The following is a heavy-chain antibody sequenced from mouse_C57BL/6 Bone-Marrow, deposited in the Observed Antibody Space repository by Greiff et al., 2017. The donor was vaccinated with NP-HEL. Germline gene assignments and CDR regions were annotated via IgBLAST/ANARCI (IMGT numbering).Heavy chain of an antibody. Sequence: VQLKESGGDLVKPGGSLKLSCAASGSTFSSYGMSWVRQTPDKRLEWVATISSGGGYTYYPDSVKGRFTISRDNAKNTLYLQMSSLKSEDTSMYYCARQGGYDLFWGQGTSVTVSS. D-gene: IGHD2-2*01. J-gene: IGHJ4*01. CDR1: GSTFSSYG. V-gene: IGHV5-6*01. CDR2: ISSGGGYT. CDR3: ARQGGYDLF.